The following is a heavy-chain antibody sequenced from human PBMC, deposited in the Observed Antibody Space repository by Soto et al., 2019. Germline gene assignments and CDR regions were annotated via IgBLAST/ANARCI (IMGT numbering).Heavy chain of an antibody. CDR1: GFTFSNCA. J-gene: IGHJ4*02. V-gene: IGHV3-30*04. CDR2: ISYDERNE. D-gene: IGHD3-16*02. Sequence: GGSLRLSCGASGFTFSNCAMHWVRQAPGKGLEWVALISYDERNEYYADSVKGRLTISRDSSRNTLYLQMNSLRDEDTAVYFCARGSYRYIGGYFDNWGQGTLVTVSS. CDR3: ARGSYRYIGGYFDN.